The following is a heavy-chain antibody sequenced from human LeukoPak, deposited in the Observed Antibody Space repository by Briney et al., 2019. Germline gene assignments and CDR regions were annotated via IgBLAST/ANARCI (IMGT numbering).Heavy chain of an antibody. CDR1: GFTFSSYS. V-gene: IGHV3-21*01. Sequence: PGGSLRLSCAASGFTFSSYSMNWVRQAPGKGLEWVSSISSSSSYIYYADSVKGRFTISRDNAKNSLYLQMNSLRAEDTAVYYCATHSIAAAGFDYWGQGTLVTVSS. CDR2: ISSSSSYI. J-gene: IGHJ4*02. CDR3: ATHSIAAAGFDY. D-gene: IGHD6-13*01.